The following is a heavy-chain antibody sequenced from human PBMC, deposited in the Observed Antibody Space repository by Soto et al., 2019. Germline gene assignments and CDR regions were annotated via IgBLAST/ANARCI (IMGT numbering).Heavy chain of an antibody. CDR2: IKAGNGDT. D-gene: IGHD2-21*02. CDR3: ATPYCGGDCYSEDFDY. J-gene: IGHJ4*02. CDR1: GYTFTIFT. Sequence: ASVKVSCKASGYTFTIFTIHCVRQSPGRRREWMGWIKAGNGDTKYSQKFQGRVSITRHTSASTAHMELSSLRSEDTAVYYCATPYCGGDCYSEDFDYWGQGTLVTVSS. V-gene: IGHV1-3*01.